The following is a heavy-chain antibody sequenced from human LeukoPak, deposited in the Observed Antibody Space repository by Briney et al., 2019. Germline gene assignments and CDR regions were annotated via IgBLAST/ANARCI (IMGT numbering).Heavy chain of an antibody. V-gene: IGHV4-4*07. D-gene: IGHD2-15*01. CDR1: GASITSYY. CDR3: ARDKVDCSGGSCYSVPYYGMDV. J-gene: IGHJ6*01. CDR2: IYTSGST. Sequence: SETLTLTCSVSGASITSYYWTWIGQPAGKGLEWIGRIYTSGSTNYNPSLKSRVTMSVDTSKNQFSLKLSSVTAADTAVYYCARDKVDCSGGSCYSVPYYGMDVWGESWTLTVSS.